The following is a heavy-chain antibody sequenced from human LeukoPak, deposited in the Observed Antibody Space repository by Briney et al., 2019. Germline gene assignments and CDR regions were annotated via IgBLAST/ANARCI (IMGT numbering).Heavy chain of an antibody. D-gene: IGHD7-27*01. CDR1: GGSISTYY. J-gene: IGHJ3*02. CDR2: IYYSGST. CDR3: ARGKLGISLDAFDI. Sequence: PSETLSLTCTVSGGSISTYYWSWIRQPPGEGLEWIGYIYYSGSTNYNPSLKSRFTISVDTSKNQFSLKLRSVTAADTAVFYCARGKLGISLDAFDIWGQGTMVTVSS. V-gene: IGHV4-59*01.